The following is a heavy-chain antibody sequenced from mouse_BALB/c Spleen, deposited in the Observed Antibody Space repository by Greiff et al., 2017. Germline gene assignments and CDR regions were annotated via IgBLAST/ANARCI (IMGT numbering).Heavy chain of an antibody. CDR3: ARDTTVVAFDY. V-gene: IGHV1S135*01. Sequence: VHVKQSGPELMKPGASVKISCKASGYSFTSYYMHWVKQSHGKSLEWIGYIDPFNGGTSYNQKFKGKATLTVDKSSSTAYMHLSSLTSEDSAVYYCARDTTVVAFDYWGQGTTLTVSS. D-gene: IGHD1-1*01. CDR2: IDPFNGGT. CDR1: GYSFTSYY. J-gene: IGHJ2*01.